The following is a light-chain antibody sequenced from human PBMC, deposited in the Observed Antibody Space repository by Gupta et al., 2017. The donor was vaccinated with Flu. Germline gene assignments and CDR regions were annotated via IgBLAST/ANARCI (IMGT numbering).Light chain of an antibody. CDR3: QQYGSSFT. CDR1: QSVSSGS. Sequence: EIVLTQSPGTLSLSPGERATLSCRASQSVSSGSLAWYQVKPGRAPRLLIYGTSSRATGIPDRFSGSGSGTDFTLTVSRLEPDDFALYYCQQYGSSFTFGPWDQGGYQT. V-gene: IGKV3-20*01. CDR2: GTS. J-gene: IGKJ3*01.